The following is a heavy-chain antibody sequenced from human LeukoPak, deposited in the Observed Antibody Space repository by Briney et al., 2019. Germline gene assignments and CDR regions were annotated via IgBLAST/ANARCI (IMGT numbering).Heavy chain of an antibody. Sequence: SQTLSLTCAISGDSVSSNSAAWNWIRQSPSRGLEWLGRTYYRSKWYNDYAVSVKSRITINPDTSKNQFSLQLSSVTPEDTAVYYCARDRSPMGLHRDAFDIWGQGTVVTVSS. CDR2: TYYRSKWYN. CDR1: GDSVSSNSAA. J-gene: IGHJ3*02. CDR3: ARDRSPMGLHRDAFDI. D-gene: IGHD1-26*01. V-gene: IGHV6-1*01.